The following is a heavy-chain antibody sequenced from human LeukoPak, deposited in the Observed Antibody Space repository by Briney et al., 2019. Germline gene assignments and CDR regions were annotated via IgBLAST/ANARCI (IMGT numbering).Heavy chain of an antibody. CDR3: ASSTPEYLYYYMDV. Sequence: GGSLRLSCAASGFTFSTYTMNWVRQAPGKGLEWVSYISSSSTIYYADSVKGRFTISRDNGKNSLYLQMNSLRAEDTAVYYCASSTPEYLYYYMDVWGKGTTVTVSS. J-gene: IGHJ6*03. D-gene: IGHD2/OR15-2a*01. CDR2: ISSSSTI. V-gene: IGHV3-48*01. CDR1: GFTFSTYT.